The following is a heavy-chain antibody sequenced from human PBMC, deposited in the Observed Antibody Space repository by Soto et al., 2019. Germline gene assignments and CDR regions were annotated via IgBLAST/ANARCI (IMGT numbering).Heavy chain of an antibody. D-gene: IGHD3-10*01. V-gene: IGHV3-30*18. CDR2: ISYDGRNK. CDR3: AKCRRRIDDIYGSGGGRDL. J-gene: IGHJ2*01. Sequence: QVQLVESGGGVVQPGRSLRLSCAASGFPFSDSGLHWVRQAPGKGLEWVAVISYDGRNKYYADSVKGRFTISRDNSKNMLYLRRKSLRVEDAALYYCAKCRRRIDDIYGSGGGRDLWGRGTPATVSP. CDR1: GFPFSDSG.